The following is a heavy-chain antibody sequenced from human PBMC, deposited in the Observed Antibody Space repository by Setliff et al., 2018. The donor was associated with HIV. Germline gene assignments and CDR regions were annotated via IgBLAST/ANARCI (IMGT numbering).Heavy chain of an antibody. CDR3: VREERAADSGSYYSSRWFDR. Sequence: GGSLRLSCAASGLNLRNNYMSWVRQAPGKGLEWVSILYGNGDTYYADSVKGRFTISRDNSKNTLDLQMSSLEAEDTAVYCCVREERAADSGSYYSSRWFDRWGQGTLVTVSS. D-gene: IGHD1-26*01. J-gene: IGHJ5*02. CDR1: GLNLRNNY. CDR2: LYGNGDT. V-gene: IGHV3-53*01.